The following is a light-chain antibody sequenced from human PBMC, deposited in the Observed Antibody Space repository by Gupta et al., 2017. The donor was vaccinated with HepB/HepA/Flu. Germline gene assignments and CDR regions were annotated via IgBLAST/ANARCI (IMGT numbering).Light chain of an antibody. CDR3: QQDGSSPIT. CDR1: QTITSNY. CDR2: GAT. J-gene: IGKJ5*01. V-gene: IGKV3-20*01. Sequence: EIVLTQSPGTLSLSPGERATLSCRASQTITSNYLAWYQQKPGQAPRLLMYGATSRATGVPDRFSGSGSGTDFTLTISRLEPEDFVVYYCQQDGSSPITFGQGTRLEIK.